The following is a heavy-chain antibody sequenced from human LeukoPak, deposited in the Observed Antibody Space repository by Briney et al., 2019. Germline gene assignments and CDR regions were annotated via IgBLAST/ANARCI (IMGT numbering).Heavy chain of an antibody. CDR3: ARDIVVVPAAISGRYYYYYYMDV. CDR2: ISAYNGNT. V-gene: IGHV1-18*01. Sequence: ASVTVSCKASGYTFTSYGISWVRQAPGQGLEWMGWISAYNGNTNYAQKLQGRVTMTTDTSTSTAYMELRSLRSDDTAVYYCARDIVVVPAAISGRYYYYYYMDVWGKGTTVTVSS. J-gene: IGHJ6*03. CDR1: GYTFTSYG. D-gene: IGHD2-2*02.